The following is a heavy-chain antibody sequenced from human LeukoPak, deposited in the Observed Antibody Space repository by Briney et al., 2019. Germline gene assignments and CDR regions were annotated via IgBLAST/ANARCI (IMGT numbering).Heavy chain of an antibody. J-gene: IGHJ4*02. Sequence: ASVKVSCKASGYTFTSYYMHWVRQAPGQGLEWMGIINPSGGSTSYAQKFQGRVTMTRDTSTSTVYMELSSLRSEDTAVYYCARVLGPTYDYGDYGVDYWGQGTLVTVSS. D-gene: IGHD4-17*01. V-gene: IGHV1-46*01. CDR3: ARVLGPTYDYGDYGVDY. CDR1: GYTFTSYY. CDR2: INPSGGST.